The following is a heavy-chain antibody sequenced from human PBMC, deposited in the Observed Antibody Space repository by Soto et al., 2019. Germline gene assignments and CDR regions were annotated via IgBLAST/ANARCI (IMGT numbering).Heavy chain of an antibody. V-gene: IGHV3-11*01. J-gene: IGHJ4*02. CDR1: GFTFRDCY. CDR2: ISSSGSTK. D-gene: IGHD1-26*01. Sequence: PGGSLRLSCTASGFTFRDCYMSWIRQAPGKGLEWVAYISSSGSTKDYADSVKGRFTISRDNAKNSLYLQIDSLRAEDTAVYYCARESWDGLPYWGQGTRVTVSS. CDR3: ARESWDGLPY.